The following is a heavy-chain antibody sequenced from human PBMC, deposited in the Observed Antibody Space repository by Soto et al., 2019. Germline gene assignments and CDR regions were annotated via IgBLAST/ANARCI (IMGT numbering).Heavy chain of an antibody. D-gene: IGHD3-3*01. CDR1: GFTFSSYG. J-gene: IGHJ6*03. Sequence: GGSLRLSCAASGFTFSSYGMHWVRQAPGKGLEWVAVIWYDGSNKYYADSVKGRFTISRDNSKNTLYLQMNSLRAEDTAVYYCARDLKDFWSGSDYMDVWGKGTTVTVSS. V-gene: IGHV3-33*01. CDR2: IWYDGSNK. CDR3: ARDLKDFWSGSDYMDV.